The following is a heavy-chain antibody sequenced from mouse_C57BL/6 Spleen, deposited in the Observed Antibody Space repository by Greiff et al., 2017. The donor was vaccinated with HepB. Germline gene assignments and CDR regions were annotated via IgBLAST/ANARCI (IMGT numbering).Heavy chain of an antibody. CDR2: ISSGSSTI. V-gene: IGHV5-17*01. Sequence: VQLQQSGGGLVKPGGSLKLSCAASGFTFSDYGMHWVRQAPEKGLEWVAYISSGSSTIYYADTVKGRFTISRDNAKNTLVLQMTSLRSEDTAMYYCASVYPSDYYAMDYWGQGTSVTVSS. J-gene: IGHJ4*01. D-gene: IGHD1-1*01. CDR3: ASVYPSDYYAMDY. CDR1: GFTFSDYG.